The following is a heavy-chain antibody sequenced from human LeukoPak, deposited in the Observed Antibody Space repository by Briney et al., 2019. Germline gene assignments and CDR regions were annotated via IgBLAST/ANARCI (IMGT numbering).Heavy chain of an antibody. Sequence: PSETLSLTCTVSGGSISSSSYYWGWIRQPPGKGLEWIGSIYYSGSTYYNPSLKSRVTISVDTSKNQFSLKLSSVTAADTAVYYCARLAGGNEYADDWGQGTLVTVSS. CDR3: ARLAGGNEYADD. D-gene: IGHD2-2*01. CDR1: GGSISSSSYY. CDR2: IYYSGST. J-gene: IGHJ4*02. V-gene: IGHV4-39*01.